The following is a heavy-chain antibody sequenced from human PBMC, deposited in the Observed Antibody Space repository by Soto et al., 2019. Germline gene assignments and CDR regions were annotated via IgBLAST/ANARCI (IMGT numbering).Heavy chain of an antibody. Sequence: SLTCTVSGGSISSSLYYWGWIRQPPGKGLEWIGTIYSTVSTHYNPSLKSRVTISVDTSKNQFSLKLNSVTAADTAVYYCARLPHYDTPPVTFDIWGQGAMVTVSS. V-gene: IGHV4-39*01. CDR3: ARLPHYDTPPVTFDI. D-gene: IGHD3-22*01. J-gene: IGHJ3*02. CDR1: GGSISSSLYY. CDR2: IYSTVST.